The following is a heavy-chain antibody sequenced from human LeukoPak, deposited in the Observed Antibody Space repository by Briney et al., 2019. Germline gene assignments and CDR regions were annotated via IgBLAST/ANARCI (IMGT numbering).Heavy chain of an antibody. D-gene: IGHD4-17*01. CDR2: IYYSGST. CDR3: ARVLRKGPYGDGGYFYYYMDV. Sequence: SETLSLTCTVSGGSISSSSYYWGWIRQPPGKWLEWIGSIYYSGSTYYNPSLKSRVTISVDTSKNQFSLKLSSVTPEDTAVYYCARVLRKGPYGDGGYFYYYMDVWGKGTTVTVSS. CDR1: GGSISSSSYY. V-gene: IGHV4-39*01. J-gene: IGHJ6*03.